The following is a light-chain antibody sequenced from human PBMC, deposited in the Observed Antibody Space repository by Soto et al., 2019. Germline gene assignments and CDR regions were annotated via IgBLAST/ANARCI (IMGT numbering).Light chain of an antibody. CDR1: QSVSSSY. J-gene: IGKJ4*01. V-gene: IGKV3-20*01. CDR2: GPS. CDR3: QQYDTSPLT. Sequence: DIVLTQSPGTLSLSPGERATLSCRASQSVSSSYLAWYQQKPGQAPRLLIYGPSNRATGIPDRFSGSGSATDFTLTISRLEPEDFAVYYCQQYDTSPLTFGG.